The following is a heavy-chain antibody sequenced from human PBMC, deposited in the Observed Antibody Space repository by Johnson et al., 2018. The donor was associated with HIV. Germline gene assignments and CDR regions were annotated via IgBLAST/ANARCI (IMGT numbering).Heavy chain of an antibody. CDR1: EFTFSSYD. D-gene: IGHD1-26*01. V-gene: IGHV3-13*01. J-gene: IGHJ3*02. Sequence: VQLVESGGGLVQPGGSLRLSCAASEFTFSSYDMHWVRQATGKGLEWVSAIGSAGDTYYPGSVKGRFTISRENAKNSLYLLMNSLRAGDTAVYYCARQGSATGAFDIWGQGTMVTVSS. CDR3: ARQGSATGAFDI. CDR2: IGSAGDT.